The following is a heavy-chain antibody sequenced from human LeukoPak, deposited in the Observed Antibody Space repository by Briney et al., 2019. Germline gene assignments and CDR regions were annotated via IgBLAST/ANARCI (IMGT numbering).Heavy chain of an antibody. J-gene: IGHJ3*02. D-gene: IGHD3-10*01. CDR1: GFTFSNYG. Sequence: GGSLRLSCAASGFTFSNYGMCWVRQAPGKGLEWISGLSGSGASTYYEDSVKGRFTISRDNSKNTLYLQMNSLRAEDTAVYYCALFLLWFGELLRVDAFDIWGQGTMVTVSS. CDR2: LSGSGAST. CDR3: ALFLLWFGELLRVDAFDI. V-gene: IGHV3-23*01.